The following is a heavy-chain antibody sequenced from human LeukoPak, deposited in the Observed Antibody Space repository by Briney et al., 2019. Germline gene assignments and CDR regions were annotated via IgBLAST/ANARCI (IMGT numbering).Heavy chain of an antibody. D-gene: IGHD3-3*01. Sequence: PGRSLRLSCAASGFTFSSYSMNWVRQAPGKGLEWVSSISSSSSYIYYADSVKGRFTISRDNAKNSLYLQMNSLRAEDTAVYYCARDQPKSTIFGVAYTDYWGQGTLVTVSS. CDR1: GFTFSSYS. V-gene: IGHV3-21*01. CDR2: ISSSSSYI. CDR3: ARDQPKSTIFGVAYTDY. J-gene: IGHJ4*02.